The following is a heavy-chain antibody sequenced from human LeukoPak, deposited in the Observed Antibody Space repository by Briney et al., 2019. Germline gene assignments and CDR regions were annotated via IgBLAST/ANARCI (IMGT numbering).Heavy chain of an antibody. J-gene: IGHJ4*02. CDR3: AKDGFLIVGTTTLFEY. D-gene: IGHD5-12*01. CDR1: GFIFGNYA. CDR2: ISGTSGST. Sequence: PGGSLRLSCAASGFIFGNYAMSWVRQAPGKGLEWVPTISGTSGSTFYADSVKGRFTVSRDNSKNTLYVQMNSLRAEDTAVYYCAKDGFLIVGTTTLFEYGGQGTLVTVSS. V-gene: IGHV3-23*01.